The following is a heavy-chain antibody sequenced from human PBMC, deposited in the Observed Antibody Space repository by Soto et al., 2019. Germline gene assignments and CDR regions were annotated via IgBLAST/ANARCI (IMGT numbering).Heavy chain of an antibody. Sequence: GGSLRLSCTASGFTFSDYAMSWVRQAPGKGLEWVSAISGGGGSTYDADSVKGRFTISRDNSKNTLYLQMNSLRVEDMAVYYCAKGCSSSWYKGMDVWGQGTTVTVSS. CDR3: AKGCSSSWYKGMDV. CDR1: GFTFSDYA. D-gene: IGHD6-13*01. V-gene: IGHV3-23*01. J-gene: IGHJ6*02. CDR2: ISGGGGST.